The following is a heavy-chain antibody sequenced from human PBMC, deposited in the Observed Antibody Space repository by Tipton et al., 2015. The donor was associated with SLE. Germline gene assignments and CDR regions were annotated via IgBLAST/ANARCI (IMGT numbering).Heavy chain of an antibody. CDR2: ISYDGTNK. Sequence: SLRLSCAASGFTFSDSAMHWVRQAPGKGLEWVGVISYDGTNKYYADSVKGRFTISRDNSKNTLYPETNSLRAEDTAVYYCGRDRQGWLPDYWGQGTQVTVSS. J-gene: IGHJ4*02. V-gene: IGHV3-30*04. D-gene: IGHD5-12*01. CDR1: GFTFSDSA. CDR3: GRDRQGWLPDY.